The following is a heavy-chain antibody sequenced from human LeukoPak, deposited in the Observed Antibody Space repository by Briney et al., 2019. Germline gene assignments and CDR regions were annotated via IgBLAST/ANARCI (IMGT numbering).Heavy chain of an antibody. V-gene: IGHV3-30*01. Sequence: HAGGSLRLSCAASGFTFSSYAMSWVRQAPGKGLEWVAVISYDGSNKYYADSVKGRFTISRDNSKNTLYLQMNSLRAEDTAVYYCARDGADIVVANWFDPWGQGTLVTVSS. CDR2: ISYDGSNK. J-gene: IGHJ5*02. D-gene: IGHD2-2*01. CDR3: ARDGADIVVANWFDP. CDR1: GFTFSSYA.